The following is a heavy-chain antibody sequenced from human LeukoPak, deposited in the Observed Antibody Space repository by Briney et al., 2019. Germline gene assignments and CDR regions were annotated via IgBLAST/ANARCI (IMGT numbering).Heavy chain of an antibody. CDR2: IYYSGST. V-gene: IGHV4-30-4*08. D-gene: IGHD3-10*01. J-gene: IGHJ3*02. CDR1: GGSISSGDYY. Sequence: SETLSLTCTVSGGSISSGDYYWSWIRQPPGKGLEWIGYIYYSGSTYYNPSLKSRVTISVDTSKSQFSLKLSSVTAADTAVYYCAGETYYYGSGSYYLDAFDIWGQGTMVTVSS. CDR3: AGETYYYGSGSYYLDAFDI.